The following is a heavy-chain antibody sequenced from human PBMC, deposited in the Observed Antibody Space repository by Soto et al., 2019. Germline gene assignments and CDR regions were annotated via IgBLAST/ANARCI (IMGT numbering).Heavy chain of an antibody. CDR2: IYWDGDK. CDR1: GFSLSTSGAA. J-gene: IGHJ5*02. D-gene: IGHD3-3*01. Sequence: QINLIESGPTLVNPTQTLTLTCTFSGFSLSTSGAAVGWVRQPPGRALGWLALIYWDGDKRYNASLGNRLTITKDTSMNQVVLTLTNVDPADTATYYCAHRATMTIFGLIIDNGICFDPWGQGTRVIVSS. V-gene: IGHV2-5*02. CDR3: AHRATMTIFGLIIDNGICFDP.